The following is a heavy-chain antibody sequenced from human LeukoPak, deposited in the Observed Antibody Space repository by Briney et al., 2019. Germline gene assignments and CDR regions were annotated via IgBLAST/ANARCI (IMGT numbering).Heavy chain of an antibody. CDR1: GGSFSGYY. V-gene: IGHV4-34*01. CDR3: AREGGFYRPLDY. Sequence: SETLSLTCAVYGGSFSGYYWSWIRQPPGKGLEWIGEINHSGSTNYNPSLKSRVTISEDTSKNQVSLKLTSVTAADTAVYYCAREGGFYRPLDYSGQGTLVTVSS. J-gene: IGHJ4*02. CDR2: INHSGST. D-gene: IGHD6-25*01.